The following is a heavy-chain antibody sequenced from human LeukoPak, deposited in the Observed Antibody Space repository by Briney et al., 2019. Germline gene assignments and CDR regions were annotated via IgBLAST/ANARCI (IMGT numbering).Heavy chain of an antibody. J-gene: IGHJ4*02. D-gene: IGHD1-26*01. CDR2: INHSGST. Sequence: SETLSLTCAVYGGSFSGYYWSWIRQPPGKGLEWIGEINHSGSTNYNPSLRSRVAMSVDTSKNQFSLKLNSVTAADTAVYYCARRATTYYFDYWGQGTLVTVSS. CDR1: GGSFSGYY. CDR3: ARRATTYYFDY. V-gene: IGHV4-34*09.